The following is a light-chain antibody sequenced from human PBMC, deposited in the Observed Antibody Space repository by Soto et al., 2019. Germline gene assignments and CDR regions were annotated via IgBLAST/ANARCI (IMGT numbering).Light chain of an antibody. CDR2: RNN. V-gene: IGLV1-47*01. J-gene: IGLJ2*01. CDR1: SSNIGSNY. Sequence: QPVLTQPPSASGTPGQRVTISCSGRSSNIGSNYVYWYQQLPGTAPKLLIYRNNQRPSGVPDRFSGSKSGTSASLAISGLRSEDEADYYCAAWDDSLSGRVVFGGGTKLTVL. CDR3: AAWDDSLSGRVV.